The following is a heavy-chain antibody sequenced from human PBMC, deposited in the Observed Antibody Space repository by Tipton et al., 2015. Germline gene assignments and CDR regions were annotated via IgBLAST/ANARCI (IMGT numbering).Heavy chain of an antibody. CDR1: GGSINSHY. Sequence: TLSLTCTVSGGSINSHYWSWIRQPPGRGLESIGYIYHSGRTNYNPSLRSRLTMSVESSKNQFSLKMSSVTAADTAVYFCARDLEHGMDVWGQRTTVTVS. J-gene: IGHJ6*02. CDR3: ARDLEHGMDV. V-gene: IGHV4-59*11. CDR2: IYHSGRT.